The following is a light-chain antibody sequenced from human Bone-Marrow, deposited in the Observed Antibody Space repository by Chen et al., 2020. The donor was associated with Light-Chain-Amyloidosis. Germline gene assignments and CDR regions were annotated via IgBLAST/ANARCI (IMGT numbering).Light chain of an antibody. J-gene: IGLJ2*01. Sequence: SYELTQPPSVSVSPGQTARIPALGDDLPTKYAYWYQQKPGQAPVLVIHRDTERPSGISERFSGSSSGTTATLTISGVQAEDEADYHCQSADSSGTYEVIFGGGTKLTVL. V-gene: IGLV3-25*03. CDR3: QSADSSGTYEVI. CDR1: DLPTKY. CDR2: RDT.